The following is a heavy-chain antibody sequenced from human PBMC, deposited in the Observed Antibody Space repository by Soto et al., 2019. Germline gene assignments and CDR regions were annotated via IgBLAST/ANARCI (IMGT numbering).Heavy chain of an antibody. V-gene: IGHV4-31*03. CDR2: IYYSGST. J-gene: IGHJ4*02. CDR1: GGSISSGGYY. D-gene: IGHD4-4*01. Sequence: PSETLSLTCTVSGGSISSGGYYWSWIRQHPGKGLEWIGYIYYSGSTYYNPSLKSRVTISVDTSKNPFSLKLSSVTAADTAVYYCARVAPFTTVTFDSWGQGTLAPVSS. CDR3: ARVAPFTTVTFDS.